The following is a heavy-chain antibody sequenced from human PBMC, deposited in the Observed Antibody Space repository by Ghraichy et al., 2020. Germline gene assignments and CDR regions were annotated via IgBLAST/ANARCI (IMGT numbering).Heavy chain of an antibody. J-gene: IGHJ4*02. D-gene: IGHD3-22*01. CDR2: INTDGSST. Sequence: GGSLRLSCAASGFTFSSYWMHWVRQASGKGLVWVSRINTDGSSTSYADSVKGRFTISRDNAKNTLYLQMNSLRAEDTAVYYCARGPYYYDSSGYYSYWGQGTLVTVSS. CDR3: ARGPYYYDSSGYYSY. CDR1: GFTFSSYW. V-gene: IGHV3-74*01.